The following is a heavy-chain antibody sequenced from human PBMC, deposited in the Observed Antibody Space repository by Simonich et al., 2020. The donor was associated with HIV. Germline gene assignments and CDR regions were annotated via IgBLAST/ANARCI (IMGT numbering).Heavy chain of an antibody. J-gene: IGHJ3*01. V-gene: IGHV1-24*01. CDR1: GYTLTELS. CDR2: VNPEDGET. Sequence: QVQLVQSGAEVKKPGASVKVSCKVSGYTLTELSMHWVRQAPGKGVEWMGGVNPEDGETNYAQKSQGRVTMTEDSSTATAHMELSSLTSEDTAVYFCAAVKYYYDSSGFSYDGVDVWGQGTMVTVSS. D-gene: IGHD3-22*01. CDR3: AAVKYYYDSSGFSYDGVDV.